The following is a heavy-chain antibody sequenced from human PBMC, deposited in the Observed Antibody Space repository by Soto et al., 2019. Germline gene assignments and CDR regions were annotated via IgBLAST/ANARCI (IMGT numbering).Heavy chain of an antibody. Sequence: PGGSLRLSCAASGFTFSSYAMSWVRQAPGKGLEWVSAISGSGGNTYYADSVRGRFTISRDNSKNTLYLQMNSLRAEDTAVYYCAKDATGTTRKFDYWGQGTLVTVSS. CDR1: GFTFSSYA. CDR2: ISGSGGNT. J-gene: IGHJ4*02. CDR3: AKDATGTTRKFDY. D-gene: IGHD1-7*01. V-gene: IGHV3-23*01.